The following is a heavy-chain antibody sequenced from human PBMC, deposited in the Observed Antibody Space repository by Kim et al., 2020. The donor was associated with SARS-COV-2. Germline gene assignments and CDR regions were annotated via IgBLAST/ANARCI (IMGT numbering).Heavy chain of an antibody. J-gene: IGHJ4*02. CDR1: GGSISSGGYY. Sequence: SETLSLTCTVSGGSISSGGYYWSWIRQHPGKGLEWIGYIYYSGSTYYNPSLKSRVTISVDTSKNQFSLKLSSVTAADTAVYYCARVLTSPGIAAAGRIDYWGQGTLVTVSS. V-gene: IGHV4-31*03. D-gene: IGHD6-13*01. CDR3: ARVLTSPGIAAAGRIDY. CDR2: IYYSGST.